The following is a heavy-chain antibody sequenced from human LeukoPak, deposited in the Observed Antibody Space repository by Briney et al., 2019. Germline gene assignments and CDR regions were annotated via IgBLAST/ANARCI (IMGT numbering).Heavy chain of an antibody. CDR3: AKGYSYGRKLNY. J-gene: IGHJ4*02. V-gene: IGHV1-69-2*01. D-gene: IGHD5-18*01. CDR2: VDPEDGET. Sequence: ASVKISCKVSGYTFTDYYMHWVQQAPGKGLEWMGLVDPEDGETIYAEKFQGRVTITADTSTDTAYMELSSLRSEDTAVYYCAKGYSYGRKLNYWGQGTLDTVSS. CDR1: GYTFTDYY.